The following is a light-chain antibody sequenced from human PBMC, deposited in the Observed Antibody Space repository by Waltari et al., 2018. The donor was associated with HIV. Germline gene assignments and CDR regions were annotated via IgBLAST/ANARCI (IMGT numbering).Light chain of an antibody. Sequence: IVMTQSPDSLPVSLGERATINCTSRRSILYSSDNRNYLAWYQQKPRQPPKLLISWASTRESGVPDRFSGSGSGTDFTLTITRLQAEDVAVYHCQQYFRIPPTFGGGTKVQIK. CDR1: RSILYSSDNRNY. V-gene: IGKV4-1*01. CDR3: QQYFRIPPT. J-gene: IGKJ4*01. CDR2: WAS.